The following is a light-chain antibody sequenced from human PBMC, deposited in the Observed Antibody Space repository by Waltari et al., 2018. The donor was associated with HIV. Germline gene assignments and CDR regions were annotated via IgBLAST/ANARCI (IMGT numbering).Light chain of an antibody. J-gene: IGLJ1*01. V-gene: IGLV1-44*01. CDR2: SNV. CDR3: ASWDDSLNNYV. Sequence: QSVLAQPPSASGTPGQTVSISCSGSSTNIGSNYVNWYQQLPRTAPKLLIDSNVQRPSGVPDRFAGSKSGTSASLAISGLQSEDEAHYYCASWDDSLNNYVFGTGTTVTVL. CDR1: STNIGSNY.